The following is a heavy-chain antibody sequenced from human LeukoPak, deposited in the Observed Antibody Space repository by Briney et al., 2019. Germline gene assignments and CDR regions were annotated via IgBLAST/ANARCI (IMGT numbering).Heavy chain of an antibody. CDR3: AKDIAAAADYYYYYMDV. J-gene: IGHJ6*03. V-gene: IGHV3-43*02. D-gene: IGHD6-13*01. Sequence: GGSLRLXCTASGFTFDDYAMHWVRQAPGKGLEWVSLISGDGGSTYYADSVKGRFTISRDNSKNSLYLQMNSLRTEDTALYYCAKDIAAAADYYYYYMDVWGKGTTVTVSS. CDR2: ISGDGGST. CDR1: GFTFDDYA.